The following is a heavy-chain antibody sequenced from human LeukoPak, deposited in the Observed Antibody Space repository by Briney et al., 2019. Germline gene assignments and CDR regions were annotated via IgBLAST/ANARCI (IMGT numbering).Heavy chain of an antibody. J-gene: IGHJ4*02. CDR1: GGSISSGGYY. V-gene: IGHV4-31*03. CDR3: ARGLYYDILTGYLSPFDY. CDR2: IYYSGST. D-gene: IGHD3-9*01. Sequence: SQTLSLTCTVSGGSISSGGYYWSWIRQHPGKGLEWIGYIYYSGSTYYNPSLKSRVTISVDTSKNQFSLKLSSVTAADTAVYYCARGLYYDILTGYLSPFDYWGQGTLVTVSS.